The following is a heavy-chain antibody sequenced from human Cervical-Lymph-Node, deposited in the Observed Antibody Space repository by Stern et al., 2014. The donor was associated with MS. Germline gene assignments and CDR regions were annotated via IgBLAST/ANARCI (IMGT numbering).Heavy chain of an antibody. Sequence: QVQLVESAGGVVQPGRSLRLTCTVSGFTFRSYGMHWVRQAPVKGLGGVAVKSYDGSDTYYAESVKGRFTISRDNSKNTLYLEMRSLRPEDTAVYYCVKRGITEVRGVRLGDYWGPGTLVIVSS. CDR3: VKRGITEVRGVRLGDY. J-gene: IGHJ4*02. D-gene: IGHD3-10*01. CDR2: KSYDGSDT. CDR1: GFTFRSYG. V-gene: IGHV3-30*18.